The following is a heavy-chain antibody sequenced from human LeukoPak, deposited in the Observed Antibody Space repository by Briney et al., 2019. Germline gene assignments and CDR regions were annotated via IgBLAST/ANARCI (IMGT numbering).Heavy chain of an antibody. V-gene: IGHV3-23*01. CDR3: AKDLMKYSSSSGGDYFDY. J-gene: IGHJ4*02. CDR2: ISGSGGST. D-gene: IGHD6-6*01. Sequence: PGGSLRLSCAASGFSFSSYGMHWVRQAPGKGLEWVSAISGSGGSTYYADSVKGRFTISRDNSKNTLYLQMNSLRAEDTAVYYCAKDLMKYSSSSGGDYFDYWGQGTLVTVSS. CDR1: GFSFSSYG.